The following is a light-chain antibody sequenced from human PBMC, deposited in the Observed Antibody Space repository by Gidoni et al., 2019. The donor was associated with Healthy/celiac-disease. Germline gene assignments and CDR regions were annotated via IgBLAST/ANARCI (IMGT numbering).Light chain of an antibody. J-gene: IGKJ4*01. CDR1: QSIRSY. CDR2: AAS. V-gene: IGKV1-39*01. CDR3: QLSDSNPPT. Sequence: DIQMTQSPSSLSASVGDRVTIHCRASQSIRSYLNWYQQKPGKAPKLLIYAASSLQSGVPSRFSGSGSGTDFTLTISSLQPEDFATYYCQLSDSNPPTFGGGTKVEIK.